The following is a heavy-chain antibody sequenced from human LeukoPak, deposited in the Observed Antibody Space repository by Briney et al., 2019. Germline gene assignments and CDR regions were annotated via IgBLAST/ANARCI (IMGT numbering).Heavy chain of an antibody. Sequence: PSQALSLTCTVSGCSISSGRYYWSWIRQPAGKGLEWIGRIYTSGSTNYNPSLKSRVTISVDTSKNQFSLQLTSVTAADTAVYYCARSSEGRYYYDSSGFSYYYYYMDVWGKGTTVTISS. J-gene: IGHJ6*03. CDR2: IYTSGST. V-gene: IGHV4-61*02. CDR3: ARSSEGRYYYDSSGFSYYYYYMDV. D-gene: IGHD3-22*01. CDR1: GCSISSGRYY.